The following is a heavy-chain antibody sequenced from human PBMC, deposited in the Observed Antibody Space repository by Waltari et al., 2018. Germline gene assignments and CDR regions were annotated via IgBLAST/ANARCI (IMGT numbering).Heavy chain of an antibody. D-gene: IGHD3-3*01. CDR3: ARDRAGLRFLEWSYYFDY. CDR1: GGSISSYY. V-gene: IGHV4-4*07. CDR2: IYTSGST. Sequence: QVQLQESGPGLVKPSETLSLTCTVSGGSISSYYWSWIRQPAGKGLEWIGRIYTSGSTNYNPALKSRVTMSVDTSKNQFSLKLSSVTAADTAVYYCARDRAGLRFLEWSYYFDYWGQGTLVTVSS. J-gene: IGHJ4*02.